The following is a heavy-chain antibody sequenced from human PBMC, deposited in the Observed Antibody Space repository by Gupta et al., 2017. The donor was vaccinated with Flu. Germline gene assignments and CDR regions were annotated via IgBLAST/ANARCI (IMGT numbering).Heavy chain of an antibody. CDR3: ARDQVSYYGLDV. V-gene: IGHV1-2*02. J-gene: IGHJ6*02. D-gene: IGHD2-8*01. CDR2: INPTTGDT. CDR1: GYPFSASS. Sequence: QVQLEQSGAEVRRPGASVKLSCKASGYPFSASSIHWFRQAPGQGLEWMGWINPTTGDTNYEQRFQGRVTMTRDTSKSTAYMELSSLRSDDSAIYFCARDQVSYYGLDVWGQGTTVAVSS.